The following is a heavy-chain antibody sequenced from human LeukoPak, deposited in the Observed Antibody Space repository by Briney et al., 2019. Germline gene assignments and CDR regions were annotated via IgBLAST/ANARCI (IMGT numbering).Heavy chain of an antibody. J-gene: IGHJ2*01. V-gene: IGHV4-59*08. Sequence: PSETLSLTCTVSGGSISNYYWSWVRQPQGKGLEWIGYIYYSGSTTYHPSLKSRVTISVDTSKNQFSLKLSSVTAADTAVYYCARRTYFDLWGRGTLVTVSS. CDR2: IYYSGST. CDR1: GGSISNYY. CDR3: ARRTYFDL.